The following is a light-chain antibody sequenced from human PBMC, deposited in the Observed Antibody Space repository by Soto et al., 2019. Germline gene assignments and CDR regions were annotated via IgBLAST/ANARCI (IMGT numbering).Light chain of an antibody. Sequence: QSVLTQPPSASGSPGQSVTISCTGTSSDVGGYSYVSWYQQHPGKAPKLMIYEVSKRPSGVPDRFSGSKSGNTASLTVSGLQAEDEADYYCSSYAGSNAWVFGGGTKLTVL. CDR1: SSDVGGYSY. V-gene: IGLV2-8*01. J-gene: IGLJ3*02. CDR2: EVS. CDR3: SSYAGSNAWV.